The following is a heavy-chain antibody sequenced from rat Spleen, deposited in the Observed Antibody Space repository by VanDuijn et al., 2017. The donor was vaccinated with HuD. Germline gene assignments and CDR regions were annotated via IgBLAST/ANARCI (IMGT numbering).Heavy chain of an antibody. D-gene: IGHD1-5*01. V-gene: IGHV5S13*01. J-gene: IGHJ2*01. CDR2: ISTGGGNT. CDR3: ARTEIQLDYFDY. Sequence: EVHLVESGGGLVQPGGSLKLSCAASGFTFSNYVMAWVRQAPTKGLEWVASISTGGGNTYYRDSVKGRITIYRDNAKNTLYLQMDSLRSEDTATYYCARTEIQLDYFDYWGQGVMVTVSS. CDR1: GFTFSNYV.